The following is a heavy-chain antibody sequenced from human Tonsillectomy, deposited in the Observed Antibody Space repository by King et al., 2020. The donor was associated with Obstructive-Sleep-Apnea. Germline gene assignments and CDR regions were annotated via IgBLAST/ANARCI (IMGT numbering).Heavy chain of an antibody. CDR2: ISSSRSYI. D-gene: IGHD3-22*01. J-gene: IGHJ4*02. CDR1: GFTFSSYS. Sequence: VQLVESGGGLVKPGGSLRLSCAASGFTFSSYSMNWVRQASGKGLEWVSSISSSRSYIYYSDLVKGRITISRDNAKNSPYLQMNSRRAEDTAVYYCARVHYDSSGYYLGPYYFDYWGQGTLVTVSS. V-gene: IGHV3-21*01. CDR3: ARVHYDSSGYYLGPYYFDY.